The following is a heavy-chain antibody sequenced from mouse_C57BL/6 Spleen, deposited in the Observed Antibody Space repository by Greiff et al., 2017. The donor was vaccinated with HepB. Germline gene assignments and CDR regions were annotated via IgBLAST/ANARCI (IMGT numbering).Heavy chain of an antibody. J-gene: IGHJ1*03. CDR1: GYAFSSSW. CDR2: IYPGDGDT. CDR3: ARVVYDYDDGYFDV. V-gene: IGHV1-82*01. D-gene: IGHD2-4*01. Sequence: VQLVESGPELVKPGASVKISCKASGYAFSSSWMNWVKQRPGKGLEWIGRIYPGDGDTNYNGKFKGKATLTADKSSSTAYMQLSSLTSEDSAVYFCARVVYDYDDGYFDVWGTGTTVTVSS.